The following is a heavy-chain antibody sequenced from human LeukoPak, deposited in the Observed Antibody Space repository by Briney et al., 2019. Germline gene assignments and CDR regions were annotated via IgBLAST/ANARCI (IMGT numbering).Heavy chain of an antibody. J-gene: IGHJ4*02. Sequence: PGGSLRLSCTASGFSFRNYVLHWVRQAPGKGLEWVAGIWHDGTNIHYGDSVKGRFTISRDNSRNKLYLQMDRLRIADTAVYYCATETLHTNYFDDWGQGTLVTVPS. CDR1: GFSFRNYV. V-gene: IGHV3-30*02. CDR3: ATETLHTNYFDD. CDR2: IWHDGTNI.